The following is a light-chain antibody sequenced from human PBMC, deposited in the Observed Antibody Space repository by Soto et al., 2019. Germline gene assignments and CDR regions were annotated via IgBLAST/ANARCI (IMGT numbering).Light chain of an antibody. V-gene: IGKV3-11*01. CDR3: QHRHN. Sequence: EVVLTQSPATLSLSPGDRATLSCRASQSVSIDFAWYQQKPGQAPRLLIYEASNRAPGIPARFSGIGSGTDFTLTISRLAHEDFAVYYCQHRHNFGPGTKVDIK. CDR1: QSVSID. J-gene: IGKJ3*01. CDR2: EAS.